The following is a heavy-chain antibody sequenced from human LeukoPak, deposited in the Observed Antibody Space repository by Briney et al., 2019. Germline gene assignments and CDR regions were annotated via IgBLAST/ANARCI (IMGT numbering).Heavy chain of an antibody. CDR2: IYWNGDK. CDR1: GFSLSTSAVG. V-gene: IGHV2-5*01. CDR3: ARRIRFGESSKENWFDP. J-gene: IGHJ5*02. D-gene: IGHD3-10*01. Sequence: SGPTLVKPTQTLTLTCTFSGFSLSTSAVGVGWIRQPPGTALEWLALIYWNGDKCYSPSLRSRLTITKDTSKNQVVLTMTNMDPVDTATYYCARRIRFGESSKENWFDPWGQGTLATVSS.